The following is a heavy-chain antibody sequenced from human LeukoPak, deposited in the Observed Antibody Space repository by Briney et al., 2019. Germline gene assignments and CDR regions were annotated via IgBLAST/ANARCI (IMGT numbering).Heavy chain of an antibody. CDR1: GFDFSSNW. J-gene: IGHJ4*02. CDR2: IKGDGIST. V-gene: IGHV3-74*01. CDR3: AEDHYWSIDY. Sequence: GGSLRLSCAASGFDFSSNWMHWVRHAPGQGLVWVSRIKGDGISTNYADSVKGRFTISRDIAKNTLYLQMNSLRAEDTGVYYCAEDHYWSIDYWGRGTLVTVSS. D-gene: IGHD3-3*01.